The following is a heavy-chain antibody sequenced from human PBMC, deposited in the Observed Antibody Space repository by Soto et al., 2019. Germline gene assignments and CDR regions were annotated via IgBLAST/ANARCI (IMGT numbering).Heavy chain of an antibody. CDR2: IYSGGNT. CDR3: AREYHCSGDC. Sequence: EVQLVESGGGLIQPGGSLRLSCEGSGLSVSSSYMSWIRQAPGKGLEWVSIIYSGGNTYYADSVKGRFTVSRDNSRNTLYLQMNSLRAEDTAVYYCAREYHCSGDCWGQGTLVTVSS. V-gene: IGHV3-53*01. D-gene: IGHD2-15*01. CDR1: GLSVSSSY. J-gene: IGHJ4*02.